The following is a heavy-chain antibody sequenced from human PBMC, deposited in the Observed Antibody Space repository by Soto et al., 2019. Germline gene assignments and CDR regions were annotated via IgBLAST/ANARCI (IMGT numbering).Heavy chain of an antibody. D-gene: IGHD4-17*01. CDR1: GYSFTSYW. J-gene: IGHJ6*02. CDR2: IYPGDSDT. Sequence: GESLKISCKGSGYSFTSYWIGWVRQMPGKGLEWMGIIYPGDSDTRYSPSFQGQVTISADKSISTAYLQWSSLKASDTAMYYCARIAPDYGDYAGIWYYYGMDVWGQGTTVTVSS. CDR3: ARIAPDYGDYAGIWYYYGMDV. V-gene: IGHV5-51*01.